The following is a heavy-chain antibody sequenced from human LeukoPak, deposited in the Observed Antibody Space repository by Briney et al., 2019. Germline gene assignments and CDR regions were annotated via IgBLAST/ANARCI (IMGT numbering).Heavy chain of an antibody. CDR3: ASPITSMATIDY. Sequence: PSETLSLTCTVSGGSISSGGYYWSWIRQPPGKGLEWIGYIYHSGSTYYNPSLKSRVTISVDRSKNQFSLKLSSVTAADTAVYYCASPITSMATIDYWGQGTLVTVSS. CDR2: IYHSGST. CDR1: GGSISSGGYY. D-gene: IGHD5-24*01. V-gene: IGHV4-30-2*01. J-gene: IGHJ4*02.